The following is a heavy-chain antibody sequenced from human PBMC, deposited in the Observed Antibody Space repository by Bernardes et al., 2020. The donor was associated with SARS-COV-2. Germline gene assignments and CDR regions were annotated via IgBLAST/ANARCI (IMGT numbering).Heavy chain of an antibody. Sequence: GSLRLSCAASGFTFSSYAMHWVRQAPGKGLEWVAVISYDGSNKYYADSVKGRFTISRDNSKNTLYLQMNSLRAEDTAVYYCARDRVGATSYYYYGMDVWGQGTTVTVSS. D-gene: IGHD1-26*01. CDR3: ARDRVGATSYYYYGMDV. CDR2: ISYDGSNK. V-gene: IGHV3-30-3*01. J-gene: IGHJ6*02. CDR1: GFTFSSYA.